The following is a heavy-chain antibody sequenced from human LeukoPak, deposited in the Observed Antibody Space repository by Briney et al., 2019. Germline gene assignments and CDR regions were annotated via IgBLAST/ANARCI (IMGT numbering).Heavy chain of an antibody. J-gene: IGHJ6*02. CDR1: GGSFSGYY. Sequence: ASETLSLTCAVYGGSFSGYYWSWIRQPPGKGLEWIGEINHSGSTNYSPSLKSRVTISVDTSKNQFSLKLSSVTAADTAVYYCARKRRALYGMDVWGQGTTVTVSS. V-gene: IGHV4-34*01. CDR2: INHSGST. CDR3: ARKRRALYGMDV. D-gene: IGHD1-26*01.